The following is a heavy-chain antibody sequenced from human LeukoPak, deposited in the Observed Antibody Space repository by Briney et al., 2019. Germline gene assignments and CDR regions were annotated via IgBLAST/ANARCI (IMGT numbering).Heavy chain of an antibody. J-gene: IGHJ4*02. Sequence: SETLSLTCTVSGGSISNYYWTWIRQPPGKGLEWIGYIYYSGSTNYNPSLKSRVTISVDTSKNQFSLKLSSVTAADTAVYYCASAYGSGTIIDYWGQGTLVTVSS. CDR1: GGSISNYY. V-gene: IGHV4-59*08. D-gene: IGHD3-10*01. CDR3: ASAYGSGTIIDY. CDR2: IYYSGST.